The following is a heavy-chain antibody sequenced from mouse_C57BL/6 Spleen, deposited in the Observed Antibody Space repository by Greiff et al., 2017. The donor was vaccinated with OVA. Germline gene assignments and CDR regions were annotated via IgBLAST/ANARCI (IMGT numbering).Heavy chain of an antibody. V-gene: IGHV7-3*01. D-gene: IGHD2-2*01. J-gene: IGHJ2*01. CDR2: IRNKANGYTT. Sequence: EVQLVESGGGLVQPGGSLSLSCAASGFTFTDYYMSWVRQPPGKALEWMGFIRNKANGYTTEYSASVKGRFTISRDNSQSILYLQMNALRAEDSSTYYCARILIYYGYGGYFDYWGQGTTLTVSS. CDR3: ARILIYYGYGGYFDY. CDR1: GFTFTDYY.